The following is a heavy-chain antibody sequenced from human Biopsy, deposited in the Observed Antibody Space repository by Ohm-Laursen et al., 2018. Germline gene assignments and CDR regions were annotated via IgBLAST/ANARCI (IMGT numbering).Heavy chain of an antibody. CDR2: IYNRGST. Sequence: GTLSLTCTVSGGSISSHYWSWIRQPPGKGLEWIGYIYNRGSTKYNSSLQSRVTMSVDTSKNQFSLNLTSVTAADTAVYYCARHPTGFWFDPWGQGTLVIVSS. V-gene: IGHV4-59*08. CDR1: GGSISSHY. CDR3: ARHPTGFWFDP. J-gene: IGHJ5*02.